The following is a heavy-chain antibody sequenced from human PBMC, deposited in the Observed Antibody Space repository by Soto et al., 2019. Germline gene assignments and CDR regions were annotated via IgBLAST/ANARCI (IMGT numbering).Heavy chain of an antibody. CDR3: ARGAGYSGYVLPREFYFDY. Sequence: ASVKVSCKASGYTFTSYGISWVRQAPGQGLEWMGWISAYNGNTNYAQKLQGRVTMTTETSTSTAYMERRSLRSDDTAVYYCARGAGYSGYVLPREFYFDYWGQGTLVTVSS. CDR1: GYTFTSYG. CDR2: ISAYNGNT. V-gene: IGHV1-18*01. J-gene: IGHJ4*02. D-gene: IGHD5-12*01.